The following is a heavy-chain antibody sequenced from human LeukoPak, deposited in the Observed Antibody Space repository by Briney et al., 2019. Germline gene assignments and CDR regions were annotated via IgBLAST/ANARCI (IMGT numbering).Heavy chain of an antibody. Sequence: PSETLSLTCIVSGGSISSYYWSWIRQPPGKGLEWIGYIYYSGSTNYNPSLKSRVTISVDTPKNQFSLKLSSVTAADTAVYYCACTYYDFWSGYYYYGMDVWGQGTTVTVSS. D-gene: IGHD3-3*01. J-gene: IGHJ6*02. CDR1: GGSISSYY. CDR2: IYYSGST. CDR3: ACTYYDFWSGYYYYGMDV. V-gene: IGHV4-59*08.